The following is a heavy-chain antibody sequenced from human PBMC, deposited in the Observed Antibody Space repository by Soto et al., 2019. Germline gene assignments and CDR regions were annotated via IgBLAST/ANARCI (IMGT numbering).Heavy chain of an antibody. D-gene: IGHD3-3*01. Sequence: QVQLVESGGGVVQPGRSLRLSCAASGFTFSRCAMHWVRQAPGKGLEWVAVISYDGSNKYYADSVKGRFTVSRDNSKNTLYLQVNSLRAEDTAVYYCARDKRDLRFLEWSYYFDYWGQGTLVTVSS. CDR1: GFTFSRCA. CDR3: ARDKRDLRFLEWSYYFDY. V-gene: IGHV3-30-3*01. CDR2: ISYDGSNK. J-gene: IGHJ4*02.